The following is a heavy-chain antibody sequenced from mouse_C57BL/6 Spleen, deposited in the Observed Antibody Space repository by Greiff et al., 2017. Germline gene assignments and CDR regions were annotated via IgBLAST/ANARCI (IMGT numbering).Heavy chain of an antibody. CDR1: GYTFTDYN. CDR2: INPNNGGT. J-gene: IGHJ3*01. Sequence: VQLQQSGPELVKPGASVKMSCKASGYTFTDYNMHWVKQSHGKSLEWIGYINPNNGGTSYNQKFKGKATLTVTKSSSTAYMELRSLTSEDSAVYYCARTSDYGPWFAYWGQGTLVTVSA. CDR3: ARTSDYGPWFAY. D-gene: IGHD2-4*01. V-gene: IGHV1-22*01.